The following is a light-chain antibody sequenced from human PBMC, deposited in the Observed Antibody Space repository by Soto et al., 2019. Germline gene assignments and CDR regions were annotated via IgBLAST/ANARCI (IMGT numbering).Light chain of an antibody. CDR3: QQYDSSPWT. CDR2: GAS. Sequence: EIVLTQSPGTLSSSPGERATLSCRASQSVSRSYLAWYQQKLGQAPRLLIYGASSRATGIPDRFSGSGSGTDFTLTISRLEPEDFAVYYCQQYDSSPWTFGQGTKVEIK. CDR1: QSVSRSY. V-gene: IGKV3-20*01. J-gene: IGKJ1*01.